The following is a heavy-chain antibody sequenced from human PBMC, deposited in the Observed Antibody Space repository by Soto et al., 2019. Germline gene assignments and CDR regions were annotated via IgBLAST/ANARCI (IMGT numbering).Heavy chain of an antibody. CDR3: ARGLNVYYFDY. CDR1: GYTFTNYG. CDR2: INAGNGNT. D-gene: IGHD3-16*01. Sequence: DSGKISCKASGYTFTNYGIHWVRQAPGQRLEWMGWINAGNGNTKYSQKFQGRVTITRDTSASTAYMELSSLRSEDTAVYYCARGLNVYYFDYWGQGTLVTVSS. V-gene: IGHV1-3*01. J-gene: IGHJ4*02.